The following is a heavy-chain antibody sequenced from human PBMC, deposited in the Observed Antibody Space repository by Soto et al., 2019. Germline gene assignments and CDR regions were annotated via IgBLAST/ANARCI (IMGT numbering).Heavy chain of an antibody. V-gene: IGHV1-24*01. CDR1: GYTLTELS. D-gene: IGHD5-18*01. J-gene: IGHJ3*02. CDR2: FDPEDGET. CDR3: ATDRPRGYSYDDDAFDI. Sequence: ASVKVSCKVSGYTLTELSMHWVRQAPGKGLEWMGGFDPEDGETIYAQKFQGRVTMTEDTSTDTAYMELSSLRSEDTAVYYCATDRPRGYSYDDDAFDIWGQGTMVTVS.